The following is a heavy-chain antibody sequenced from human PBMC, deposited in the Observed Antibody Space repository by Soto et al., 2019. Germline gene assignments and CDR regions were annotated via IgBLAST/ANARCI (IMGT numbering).Heavy chain of an antibody. D-gene: IGHD4-4*01. Sequence: QVQLVQYGAEVKKPGASVRVYCTASGDTLTNYYIDWVRQAPGQGIAWIGIINPNGGSTTYVQKYQGRVTMTRDTSTSSGYMELSSLRSEETAVYCCAREAWTTQKNLLNDVFELRGQGTMVTVSA. CDR2: INPNGGST. J-gene: IGHJ3*01. CDR3: AREAWTTQKNLLNDVFEL. CDR1: GDTLTNYY. V-gene: IGHV1-46*01.